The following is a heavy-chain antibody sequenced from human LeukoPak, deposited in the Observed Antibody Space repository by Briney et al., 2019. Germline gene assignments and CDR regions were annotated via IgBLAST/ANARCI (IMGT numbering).Heavy chain of an antibody. CDR3: ARSNARDGYNFGY. D-gene: IGHD5-24*01. CDR1: GGSITSSY. V-gene: IGHV4-59*08. Sequence: SETLSLTCTVSGGSITSSYWSWLRQPPGKGLQWIGYFYYSGVTNYNPSLKSRVTISVDTSKTQLSLKMTSMTAADTAVYYCARSNARDGYNFGYWGQGTLVTVSS. CDR2: FYYSGVT. J-gene: IGHJ4*02.